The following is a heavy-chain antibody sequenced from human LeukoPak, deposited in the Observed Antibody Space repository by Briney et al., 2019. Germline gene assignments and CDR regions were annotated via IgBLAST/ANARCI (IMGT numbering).Heavy chain of an antibody. V-gene: IGHV3-23*01. CDR3: AKGSYYDSSGSFYFDY. CDR2: TSDRGDYT. CDR1: GFTFSNAW. J-gene: IGHJ4*02. D-gene: IGHD3-22*01. Sequence: GGSLRLSCAASGFTFSNAWMNWVRQAPGKGLEWVSGTSDRGDYTYYADSVKGRFTISRDNSKNTLYVQVNSLGTEDTAAYYCAKGSYYDSSGSFYFDYWGQGTLVTVSS.